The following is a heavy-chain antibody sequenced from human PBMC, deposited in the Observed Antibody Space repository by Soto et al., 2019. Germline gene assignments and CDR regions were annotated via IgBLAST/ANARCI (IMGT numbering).Heavy chain of an antibody. J-gene: IGHJ4*02. Sequence: QVQLVQSGPEVKKPGASVKVSCKTSGYTFINYGISWVRQAPGQGLEWMGEISPYNGNTNYEQKLQGIVTMTTDRSTTTAYMELRSLTSDDTPVYYCATVSSGSYGDWGQGTLVTVSS. CDR1: GYTFINYG. CDR2: ISPYNGNT. D-gene: IGHD1-26*01. CDR3: ATVSSGSYGD. V-gene: IGHV1-18*04.